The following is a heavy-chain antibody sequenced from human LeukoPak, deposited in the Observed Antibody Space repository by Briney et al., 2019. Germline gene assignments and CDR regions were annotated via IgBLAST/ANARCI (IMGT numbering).Heavy chain of an antibody. CDR1: GGSVSSGGYY. D-gene: IGHD6-19*01. Sequence: PSETLSLTCSVSGGSVSSGGYYWSWIRQPPGKGLECIGYFYYSGSTNYNPSLKSRVTISVDTSKNQFSLKLSSVTAADTAVYYCARVSGSGWPLGGFDYWGQGTLVTVSS. J-gene: IGHJ4*02. CDR3: ARVSGSGWPLGGFDY. CDR2: FYYSGST. V-gene: IGHV4-61*08.